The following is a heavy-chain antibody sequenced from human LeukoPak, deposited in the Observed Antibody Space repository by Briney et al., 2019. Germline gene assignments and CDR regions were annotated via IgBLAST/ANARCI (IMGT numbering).Heavy chain of an antibody. J-gene: IGHJ6*02. Sequence: HPGGSLRLSCAASGFTFDDYAMHWVRQAPGKGLEWVSGISWNSGSIGYADSVKGRFTISRDNAKNSLYLQMNSLRAEDTAVYYCASDSLVGATSYYYYYYGMDVWGQGTTVTVSS. D-gene: IGHD1-26*01. CDR2: ISWNSGSI. CDR1: GFTFDDYA. V-gene: IGHV3-9*01. CDR3: ASDSLVGATSYYYYYYGMDV.